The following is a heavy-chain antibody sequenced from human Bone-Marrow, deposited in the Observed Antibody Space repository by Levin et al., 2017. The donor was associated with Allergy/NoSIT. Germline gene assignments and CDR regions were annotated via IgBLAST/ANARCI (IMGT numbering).Heavy chain of an antibody. Sequence: SQTLSLTCTVSGGSISSYYWSWIRQPPGKGLEWIGYIYYSGSTNYNPSLKSRVTISVDTSKNQFSLKLSSVTAADTAVYYCARGDGDNYWFDPWGQGTLVTVSS. J-gene: IGHJ5*02. D-gene: IGHD5-24*01. CDR1: GGSISSYY. CDR3: ARGDGDNYWFDP. CDR2: IYYSGST. V-gene: IGHV4-59*01.